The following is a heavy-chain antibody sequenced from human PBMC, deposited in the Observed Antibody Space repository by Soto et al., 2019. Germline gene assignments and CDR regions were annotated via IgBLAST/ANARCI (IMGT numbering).Heavy chain of an antibody. CDR2: INPNSGGT. J-gene: IGHJ5*02. V-gene: IGHV1-2*02. Sequence: GASVKVSCKASGYTFTAYYMHWVRQAPGQGLEWMGWINPNSGGTYHAQNFQGRATMTRDTSTTTAYMELASLRSDDTAVYYCARGGGRGYNELDPWGHGTLVTVSS. CDR1: GYTFTAYY. CDR3: ARGGGRGYNELDP. D-gene: IGHD5-12*01.